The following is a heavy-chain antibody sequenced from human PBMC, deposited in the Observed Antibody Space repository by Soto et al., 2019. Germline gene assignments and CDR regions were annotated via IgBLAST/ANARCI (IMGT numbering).Heavy chain of an antibody. Sequence: GGSLRLSCAASGFTFSNYWMHWVRQAPGKGLVWVSRINGAGSATTYADSVKGRFTISRDNAKNSLYLQMNSLRVEDTAVYYCARGPYSDAGSWFDTWGQGTLVTVSS. V-gene: IGHV3-74*01. CDR2: INGAGSAT. CDR1: GFTFSNYW. CDR3: ARGPYSDAGSWFDT. J-gene: IGHJ5*02. D-gene: IGHD5-12*01.